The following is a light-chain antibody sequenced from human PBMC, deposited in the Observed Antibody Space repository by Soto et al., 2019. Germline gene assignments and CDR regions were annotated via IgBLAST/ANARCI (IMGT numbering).Light chain of an antibody. Sequence: DIQMTQSPSTLSASVGYRFTITCRASQSISSWLSWYQQKPGKAPKLLIYKASSLESGVPSRFSGSGSGTEFTLTISSLQPDDFATYYCQQYNSYSRTFGQGTKV. CDR3: QQYNSYSRT. CDR1: QSISSW. V-gene: IGKV1-5*03. J-gene: IGKJ1*01. CDR2: KAS.